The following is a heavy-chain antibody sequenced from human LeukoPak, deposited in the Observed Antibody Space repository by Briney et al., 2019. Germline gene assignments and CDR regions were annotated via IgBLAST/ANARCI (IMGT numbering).Heavy chain of an antibody. CDR2: ISAYNGNT. CDR1: GYTFTSYG. CDR3: ARDSIAVAGRPNDY. Sequence: ASVKVSCKASGYTFTSYGITWVRQAPGQGFEWMGWISAYNGNTNYAQKLQGRVTMTTDTSTSTAYMELRSLRSDDTAVYYCARDSIAVAGRPNDYWGQGTLVTVSS. V-gene: IGHV1-18*01. J-gene: IGHJ4*02. D-gene: IGHD6-19*01.